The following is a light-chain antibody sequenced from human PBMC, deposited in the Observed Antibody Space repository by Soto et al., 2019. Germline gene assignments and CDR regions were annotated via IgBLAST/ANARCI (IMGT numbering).Light chain of an antibody. CDR1: QDISSY. J-gene: IGKJ1*01. Sequence: DFQLTQSPSFLSASVGDRLTITCRASQDISSYLAWYQQKPGKAPKVLIFDASSLKTGVPSRFSGSGSGTEFTLTISNLQPDDFATYYCQQYDSYSSGPFGQGTKVDIK. CDR2: DAS. V-gene: IGKV1-5*01. CDR3: QQYDSYSSGP.